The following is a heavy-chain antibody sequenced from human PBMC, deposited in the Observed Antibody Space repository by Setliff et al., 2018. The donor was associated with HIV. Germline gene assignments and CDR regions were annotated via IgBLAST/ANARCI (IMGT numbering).Heavy chain of an antibody. J-gene: IGHJ3*02. V-gene: IGHV3-23*01. CDR3: AKVLDIATTGRRLGVLDI. Sequence: GGSLRLSCAASGITFSRSAMSWVRQAPGKGLEWVSGISGSGDDTYYADSVKGRFTISRDSSKNTLYLQMNSLRVEDTALYYCAKVLDIATTGRRLGVLDIWGQGTMVTVSS. D-gene: IGHD6-13*01. CDR2: ISGSGDDT. CDR1: GITFSRSA.